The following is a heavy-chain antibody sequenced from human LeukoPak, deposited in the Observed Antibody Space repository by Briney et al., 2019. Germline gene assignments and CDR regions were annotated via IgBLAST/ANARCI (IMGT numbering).Heavy chain of an antibody. J-gene: IGHJ5*02. CDR3: ARVNYYDTSAYYKGWFDP. CDR2: INAGNGNT. V-gene: IGHV1-3*01. Sequence: GASVKVSCKASGYTFTSYAMHWVRQAPGQRLEWMGWINAGNGNTKYSQKFQGRVTITRDTSASTAYMELRSLRSDDTAVYYCARVNYYDTSAYYKGWFDPWGQGTLVTVSS. D-gene: IGHD3-22*01. CDR1: GYTFTSYA.